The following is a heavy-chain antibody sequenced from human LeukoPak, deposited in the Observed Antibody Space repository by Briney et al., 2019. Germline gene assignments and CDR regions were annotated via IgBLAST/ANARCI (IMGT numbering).Heavy chain of an antibody. Sequence: SETLSLTCTVPGGSISSYYWSWIRQPPGKGLEWIGYIYTSGSTNYNPSLKSRVTISVDTSKNQFSLKLSSVTAADTAVYYCARQSSGYSGGIQHWGQGTLVTVSS. CDR3: ARQSSGYSGGIQH. CDR2: IYTSGST. J-gene: IGHJ1*01. V-gene: IGHV4-4*09. CDR1: GGSISSYY. D-gene: IGHD3-22*01.